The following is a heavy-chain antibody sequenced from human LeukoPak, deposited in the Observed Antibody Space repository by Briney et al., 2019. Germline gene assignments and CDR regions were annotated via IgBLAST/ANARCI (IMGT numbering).Heavy chain of an antibody. V-gene: IGHV3-23*01. Sequence: GGSLRLSCAASGFTFNTYAMSWVRQAPGKGLEWVAAVSGSGAGTYYADSVKGRFTISRDNSKTIMYLQMNSLRAEDTAVYYCARGSRFGVVERDAFDIWGQGTMVTVSS. CDR2: VSGSGAGT. CDR3: ARGSRFGVVERDAFDI. J-gene: IGHJ3*02. CDR1: GFTFNTYA. D-gene: IGHD3-3*01.